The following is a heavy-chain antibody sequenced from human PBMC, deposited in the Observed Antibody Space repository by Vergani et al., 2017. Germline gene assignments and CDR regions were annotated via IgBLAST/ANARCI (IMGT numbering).Heavy chain of an antibody. CDR3: ARDGGIVVVPAGFDP. CDR1: VGTFSSYA. CDR2: IIPIFGTA. V-gene: IGHV1-69*13. J-gene: IGHJ5*02. Sequence: QVQLVQSGAEVKNPGSSVKVSCKASVGTFSSYAISWVRQAPGQGLEWMGRIIPIFGTANYAQKFQGRVTITADESTSTAYMELSSLRSEDTAVYYCARDGGIVVVPAGFDPWGQGTLVTVSS. D-gene: IGHD2-2*01.